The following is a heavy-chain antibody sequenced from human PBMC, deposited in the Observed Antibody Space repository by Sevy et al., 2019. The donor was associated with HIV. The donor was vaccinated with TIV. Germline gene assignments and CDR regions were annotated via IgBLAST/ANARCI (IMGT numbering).Heavy chain of an antibody. V-gene: IGHV3-23*01. J-gene: IGHJ3*02. CDR3: AKEYYYDGSGSVGDFDI. D-gene: IGHD3-22*01. CDR1: GFTFSSYA. Sequence: GGSLRLSCTASGFTFSSYAMSWVRQAPGKGLEWVSAISGGGGSTYYVDSVKGRFTISRDNSKNTRYLQMNSLRAEDTAVYDCAKEYYYDGSGSVGDFDIWGQGTMVTVSS. CDR2: ISGGGGST.